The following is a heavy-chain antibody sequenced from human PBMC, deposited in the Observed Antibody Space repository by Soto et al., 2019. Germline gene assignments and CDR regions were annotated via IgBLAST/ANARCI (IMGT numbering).Heavy chain of an antibody. CDR3: ARGMPTAGTVDY. Sequence: QVQLVQSGAEVKKPGSSVRVSCKVSGGTFSTYVLSWVRQAPGQGLEWKGGIIPIFGTANYAQKFQGRVTITADESTSAAYMELSSLKSEDTAVDYGARGMPTAGTVDYWGQGTLVTVSS. CDR1: GGTFSTYV. D-gene: IGHD6-19*01. J-gene: IGHJ4*02. CDR2: IIPIFGTA. V-gene: IGHV1-69*01.